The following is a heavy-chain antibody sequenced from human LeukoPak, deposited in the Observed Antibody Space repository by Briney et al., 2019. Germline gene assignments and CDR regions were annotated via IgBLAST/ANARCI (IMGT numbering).Heavy chain of an antibody. V-gene: IGHV3-7*01. CDR2: IKQDGSEK. CDR1: GFTFSTYW. Sequence: GGSLRLSCAASGFTFSTYWMNWVRQAPGKGREWVANIKQDGSEKYYVDSVKGRFTISRDNAKNSLYLQMNSLRAEDTAVYYCARDQIFGVVQDYWGQGTLVTVSS. CDR3: ARDQIFGVVQDY. D-gene: IGHD3-3*01. J-gene: IGHJ4*02.